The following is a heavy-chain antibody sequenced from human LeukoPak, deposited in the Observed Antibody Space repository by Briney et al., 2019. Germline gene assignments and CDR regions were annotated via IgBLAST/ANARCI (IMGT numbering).Heavy chain of an antibody. CDR2: IYYGRTT. CDR3: ARDQWDQLTGFDY. D-gene: IGHD1-26*01. V-gene: IGHV4-39*07. J-gene: IGHJ4*02. Sequence: PSETLSLTCTVSAGSISSSSHHWGWIRQSPGKGLEWIGSIYYGRTTYYNPSLKSRVTISVDTSKNQFSLKLSSVTAADTAVYYCARDQWDQLTGFDYWGQGTLVTVSS. CDR1: AGSISSSSHH.